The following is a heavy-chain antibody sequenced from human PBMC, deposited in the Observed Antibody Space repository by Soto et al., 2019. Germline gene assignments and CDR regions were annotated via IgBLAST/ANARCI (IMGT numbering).Heavy chain of an antibody. J-gene: IGHJ6*02. V-gene: IGHV4-39*01. D-gene: IGHD3-10*01. Sequence: SETLSLTCTVSGGSISSSSYYWGWIRQPPGKGLEWIGSIYYSGSTYYNPSLKSRVTISVDTSKNQFSLKLSSVTAADTAVYYCARHVYGSGSYYFHYYYYGMDVWGQGTTVTVS. CDR1: GGSISSSSYY. CDR3: ARHVYGSGSYYFHYYYYGMDV. CDR2: IYYSGST.